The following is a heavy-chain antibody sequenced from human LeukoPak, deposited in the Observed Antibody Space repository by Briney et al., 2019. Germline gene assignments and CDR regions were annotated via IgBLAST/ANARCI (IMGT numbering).Heavy chain of an antibody. J-gene: IGHJ3*02. V-gene: IGHV1-69*06. CDR1: GGTFSSYA. Sequence: ASVKVSCKASGGTFSSYAISWVRQAPGQGLEWMGGIIPIFGTANYAQKFQGRVTITADKSTSTAYMELSSLRSEDTAVYYRARDETPTYSSGWYLAFDIWGQGTMVTVSS. D-gene: IGHD6-19*01. CDR3: ARDETPTYSSGWYLAFDI. CDR2: IIPIFGTA.